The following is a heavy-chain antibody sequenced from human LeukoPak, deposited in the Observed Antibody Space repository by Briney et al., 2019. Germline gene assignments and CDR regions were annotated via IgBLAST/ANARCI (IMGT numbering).Heavy chain of an antibody. Sequence: GGSLRLSCAASGFTFSDYGIHWVRQAPGKGLEWMGGFDPEDGETIYAQKFQGRVTMTEDTSTDTAYMELSSLRSEDTAVYYCATDRLYGFKRWAPVYWGQGTLVTVSS. V-gene: IGHV1-24*01. CDR3: ATDRLYGFKRWAPVY. J-gene: IGHJ4*02. CDR1: GFTFSDYG. CDR2: FDPEDGET. D-gene: IGHD4-23*01.